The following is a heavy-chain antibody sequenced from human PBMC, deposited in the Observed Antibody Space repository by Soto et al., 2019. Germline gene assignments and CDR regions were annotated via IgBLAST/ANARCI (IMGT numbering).Heavy chain of an antibody. Sequence: GGSLRLSCVASGFDFSDFHISWVRQAPGKGLEWISYISSSLGHTDYAESVKGRFTISRDNAKSSVFLEMSDLRSDDTAVYYCAANWNFGLNFWGQGTLVTVS. CDR2: ISSSLGHT. CDR1: GFDFSDFH. CDR3: AANWNFGLNF. D-gene: IGHD1-1*01. J-gene: IGHJ4*02. V-gene: IGHV3-11*03.